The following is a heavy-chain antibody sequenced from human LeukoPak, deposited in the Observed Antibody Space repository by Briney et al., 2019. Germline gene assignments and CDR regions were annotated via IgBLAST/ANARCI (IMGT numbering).Heavy chain of an antibody. CDR1: GFTFSSYA. D-gene: IGHD6-19*01. CDR3: VKEHSSGWYYFDY. V-gene: IGHV3-64D*06. J-gene: IGHJ4*02. CDR2: ISSNGGST. Sequence: GGSLRLSCSASGFTFSSYAMHWVCQAPGKGLEYVSAISSNGGSTYYADSVKGRFTISRDNSKNALYLQMSSLRAEDTAVYYCVKEHSSGWYYFDYWGQGTLVTVSS.